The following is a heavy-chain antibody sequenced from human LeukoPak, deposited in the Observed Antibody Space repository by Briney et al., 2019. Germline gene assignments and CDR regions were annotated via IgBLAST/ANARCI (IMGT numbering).Heavy chain of an antibody. CDR3: ARGGEWELLPGDY. CDR1: GGSIGNTY. CDR2: IHYTGST. J-gene: IGHJ4*02. D-gene: IGHD1-26*01. V-gene: IGHV4-59*01. Sequence: SETLSLTCTVSGGSIGNTYWSWIRQPPGKGLEWIGYIHYTGSTNYNPSLKSRVTISVDTSKNQFSLKLTSVTAADTALYYCARGGEWELLPGDYWGQGTLVIVSS.